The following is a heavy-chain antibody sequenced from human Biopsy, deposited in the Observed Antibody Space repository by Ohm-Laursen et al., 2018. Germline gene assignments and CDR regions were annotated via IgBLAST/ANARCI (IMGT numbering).Heavy chain of an antibody. CDR3: ARVFGGAYYSYAFDI. CDR2: ITADEK. D-gene: IGHD1-26*01. J-gene: IGHJ3*02. V-gene: IGHV1-18*04. Sequence: VASVKVSCKASDYTFYSYGITWVRRAPGQGLEWMGWITADEKNSAPKSQGRVTMTTDMSTSTAYMELRGLKSDDTAVYYCARVFGGAYYSYAFDIWGQGTLVIVSS. CDR1: DYTFYSYG.